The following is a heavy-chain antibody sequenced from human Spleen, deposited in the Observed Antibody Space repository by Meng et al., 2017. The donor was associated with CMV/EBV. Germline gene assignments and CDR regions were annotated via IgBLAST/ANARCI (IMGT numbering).Heavy chain of an antibody. CDR2: IYSNGGA. CDR3: ARSSGGPMVRGVIITTYQFDY. D-gene: IGHD3-10*01. Sequence: GDYYWSWIRQHPGKGLEWIGYIYSNGGAYYNPSLKSRLTISVDTSKNQFSLKLSFVTAADTAVYYCARSSGGPMVRGVIITTYQFDYWGQGTLVTVSS. V-gene: IGHV4-31*02. CDR1: GDYY. J-gene: IGHJ4*02.